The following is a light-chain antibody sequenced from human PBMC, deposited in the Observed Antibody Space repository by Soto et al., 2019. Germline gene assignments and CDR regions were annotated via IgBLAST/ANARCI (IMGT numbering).Light chain of an antibody. V-gene: IGLV2-8*01. CDR1: SSDVGGYNY. J-gene: IGLJ2*01. Sequence: QSALTQPPSASGSPGQSVTISCTGTSSDVGGYNYVSWYQQHPGKAPKLMIYEVIKRPSGVPDRFSGSKSGNTASLTVSGLQAEDEADYYCSSYAGSNIVVFGGGTKLTVL. CDR3: SSYAGSNIVV. CDR2: EVI.